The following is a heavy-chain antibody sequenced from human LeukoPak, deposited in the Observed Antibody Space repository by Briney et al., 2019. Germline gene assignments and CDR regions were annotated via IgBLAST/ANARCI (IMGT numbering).Heavy chain of an antibody. V-gene: IGHV3-15*01. D-gene: IGHD5-12*01. CDR1: GLTFSNAW. Sequence: GGSLRLSCAASGLTFSNAWMSWVRQAPGKGLEWVGRIKRKSDGGTTDYAAPVKGRFTISRDDSKNTLYLQMNSLKSEDTAVYYCAKTIVATIGDYWGQGTLVTVSS. J-gene: IGHJ4*02. CDR3: AKTIVATIGDY. CDR2: IKRKSDGGTT.